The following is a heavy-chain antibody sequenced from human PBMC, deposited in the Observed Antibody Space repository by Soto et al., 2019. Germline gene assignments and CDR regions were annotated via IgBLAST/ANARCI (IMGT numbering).Heavy chain of an antibody. CDR2: ISVYSGST. CDR1: GYTFTTYG. J-gene: IGHJ4*02. Sequence: ASVKVSCKASGYTFTTYGISWVRQAPGQGLEWMGWISVYSGSTKFAQKLQGRVTMTTDTSTTTAYMELRSLTSDDTAVYYCARDFTKSSSWPYYFDYWGQGTLVTVSS. V-gene: IGHV1-18*01. CDR3: ARDFTKSSSWPYYFDY. D-gene: IGHD6-13*01.